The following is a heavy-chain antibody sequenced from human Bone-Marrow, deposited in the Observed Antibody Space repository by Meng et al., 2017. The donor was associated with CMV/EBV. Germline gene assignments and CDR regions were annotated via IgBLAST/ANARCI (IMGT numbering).Heavy chain of an antibody. Sequence: SSNSVVWGWIRQSPTRGLEWLGRTYYRFKWFYEYAERVKSRITINPDTSRNQFSLQMNSMSPEDTAIYYCVRGYCNDDGCYSGPGFDPWGQGTLVTVSS. CDR3: VRGYCNDDGCYSGPGFDP. D-gene: IGHD2-15*01. J-gene: IGHJ5*02. V-gene: IGHV6-1*01. CDR1: SSNSVV. CDR2: TYYRFKWFY.